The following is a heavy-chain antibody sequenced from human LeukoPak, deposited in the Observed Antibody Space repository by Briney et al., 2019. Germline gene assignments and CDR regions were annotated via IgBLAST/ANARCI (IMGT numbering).Heavy chain of an antibody. CDR3: WIRLQQLAINYYYYMDV. CDR1: GYTFINYG. CDR2: ISAYNGNT. Sequence: ASVKVSCKASGYTFINYGISWVRQAPGQGLEWMGWISAYNGNTNYAQKLQGRVTMTTDTSTSTAYMELRSLRSDDTAVYYCWIRLQQLAINYYYYMDVWGKGTTVTVSS. V-gene: IGHV1-18*01. D-gene: IGHD6-13*01. J-gene: IGHJ6*03.